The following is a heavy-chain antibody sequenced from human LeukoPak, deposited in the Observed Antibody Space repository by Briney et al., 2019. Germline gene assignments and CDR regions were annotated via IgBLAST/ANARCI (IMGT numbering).Heavy chain of an antibody. Sequence: SETLSLTCSVSGGSISTYYWSWIRQPPGKGPEWIGYMYYNSGSTNYNPSLKSRVIISGDTSKNQFSLRISSVTAADTAIYYCARPRAYDAYDVFDIWGQGTMVTVSS. CDR1: GGSISTYY. D-gene: IGHD3-16*01. CDR2: MYYNSGST. J-gene: IGHJ3*02. V-gene: IGHV4-59*01. CDR3: ARPRAYDAYDVFDI.